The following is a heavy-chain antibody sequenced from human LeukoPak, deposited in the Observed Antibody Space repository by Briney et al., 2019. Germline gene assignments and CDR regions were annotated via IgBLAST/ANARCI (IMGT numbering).Heavy chain of an antibody. J-gene: IGHJ4*02. CDR1: RYTFTDYY. Sequence: ASVKVSCKASRYTFTDYYVHWVRQATGQGLEWMGWIDPNSGGTNFAQKFQGRVTLTRDTSIDTAYMDLKWLTSDDTAVYYSARGGKYCSGVSCYLSWSDYWGQGTLVTVCS. CDR3: ARGGKYCSGVSCYLSWSDY. CDR2: IDPNSGGT. D-gene: IGHD2-15*01. V-gene: IGHV1-2*02.